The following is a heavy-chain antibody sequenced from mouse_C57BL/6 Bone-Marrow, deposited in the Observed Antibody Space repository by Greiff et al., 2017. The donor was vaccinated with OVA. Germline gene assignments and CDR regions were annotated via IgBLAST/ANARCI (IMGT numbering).Heavy chain of an antibody. D-gene: IGHD2-3*01. Sequence: QVQLQQSGPELVKPGASVKISCKASGYAFSSSWMNWVKQRPGKGIEWIGRIYPGDGDTNYNGKFKGKATLTADKSSSTAYMQLSSLTSKDSAVYFCARGLLQAMDYWGQGTSVTVSS. J-gene: IGHJ4*01. CDR2: IYPGDGDT. V-gene: IGHV1-82*01. CDR1: GYAFSSSW. CDR3: ARGLLQAMDY.